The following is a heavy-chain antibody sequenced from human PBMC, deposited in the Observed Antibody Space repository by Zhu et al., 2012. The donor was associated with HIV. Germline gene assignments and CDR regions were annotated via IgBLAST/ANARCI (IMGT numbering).Heavy chain of an antibody. CDR2: IYHSGST. D-gene: IGHD3-10*01. CDR1: GYSISSGYY. CDR3: ARDGYYGSGSLFDY. Sequence: QVQLQESGPGLVKPSETLSLTCTVSGYSISSGYYWGWIRQPPGKGLEWIGSIYHSGSTYYNPSLKSRVTISVDTSKNQFSLKLSSVTAADTAVYYCARDGYYGSGSLFDYWGQGTLVTVSS. V-gene: IGHV4-38-2*02. J-gene: IGHJ4*02.